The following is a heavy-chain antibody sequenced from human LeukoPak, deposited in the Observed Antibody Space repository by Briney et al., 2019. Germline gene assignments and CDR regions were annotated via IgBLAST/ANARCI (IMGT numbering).Heavy chain of an antibody. V-gene: IGHV3-23*01. J-gene: IGHJ4*02. CDR1: GLGFSNYA. CDR3: ASGTYRLGDY. CDR2: ISGSGVDT. D-gene: IGHD3-10*01. Sequence: GGSLRLSCAASGLGFSNYAMSWVRQAPGKGLERVAGISGSGVDTHYAGSVNGRFRISRDNSANTLYLQMNSLREEDTALYYCASGTYRLGDYWGQGTQVAVSP.